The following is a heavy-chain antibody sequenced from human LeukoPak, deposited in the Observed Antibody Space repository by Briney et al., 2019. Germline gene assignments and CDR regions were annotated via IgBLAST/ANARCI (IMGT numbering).Heavy chain of an antibody. CDR3: ARVERPYYYYYMDV. V-gene: IGHV4-30-2*01. J-gene: IGHJ6*03. CDR1: GGSISSGGYY. Sequence: SETLSLTCTVSGGSISSGGYYWSWIRQPPGKGLEWIGYIYHSGSTYYNPSLKSRVTISVDRSKNQFSLKLSSVTAADTAVYYCARVERPYYYYYMDVWGKGITVTVSS. CDR2: IYHSGST.